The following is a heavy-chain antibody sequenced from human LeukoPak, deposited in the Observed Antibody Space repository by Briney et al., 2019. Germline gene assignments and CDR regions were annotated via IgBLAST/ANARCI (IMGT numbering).Heavy chain of an antibody. CDR2: INPNSGGT. V-gene: IGHV1-2*02. CDR1: GYTFTGYY. Sequence: ASVKVSCKASGYTFTGYYMHWVRQAPGQGLEWMGWINPNSGGTNYAQKFQGRVTMTRDTSISTAYMELSRLRSDDKAVYYWARDLRDCSSTSCYSSTFDYWGQGTLVTVSS. D-gene: IGHD2-2*02. CDR3: ARDLRDCSSTSCYSSTFDY. J-gene: IGHJ4*02.